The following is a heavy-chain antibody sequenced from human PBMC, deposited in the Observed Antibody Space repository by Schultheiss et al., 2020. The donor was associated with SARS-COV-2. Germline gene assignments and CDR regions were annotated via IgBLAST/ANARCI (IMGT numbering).Heavy chain of an antibody. D-gene: IGHD4-17*01. CDR1: GDSISSSTYY. Sequence: SETLSLTCTVSGDSISSSTYYWGWIRQSPGKGLEWIGSIHYSGNTYYNPSLKSRVTISVDTSKNQFSLKLSSVTAADTAVYYCAKDSFRGELDYWGQGTLVTVSS. CDR3: AKDSFRGELDY. J-gene: IGHJ4*02. CDR2: IHYSGNT. V-gene: IGHV4-39*07.